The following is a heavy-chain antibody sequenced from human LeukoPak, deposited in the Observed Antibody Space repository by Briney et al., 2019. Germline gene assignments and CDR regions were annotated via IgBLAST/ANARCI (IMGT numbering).Heavy chain of an antibody. J-gene: IGHJ3*02. CDR2: ISFDGSNK. Sequence: GGSLRLSCAASGFTFSNYGMHWVRQAPGKGLEWVAAISFDGSNKYYADSVKGRFTISRDNSKNTLYLQMNSLRAGDTAVYYCAKSIVGATGDAFDIWGQGTMVTVSS. CDR1: GFTFSNYG. D-gene: IGHD1-26*01. CDR3: AKSIVGATGDAFDI. V-gene: IGHV3-30*18.